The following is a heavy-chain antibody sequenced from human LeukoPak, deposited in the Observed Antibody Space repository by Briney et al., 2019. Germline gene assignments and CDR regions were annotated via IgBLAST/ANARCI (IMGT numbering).Heavy chain of an antibody. CDR1: GFTFTSYA. CDR2: ISAGAITT. V-gene: IGHV3-23*01. J-gene: IGHJ4*02. CDR3: ARDFWSGYNYNDY. D-gene: IGHD3-3*01. Sequence: GGSLRLSCETSGFTFTSYAVSWVRQAPGKGLEWVSAISAGAITTYYADSVKGRFTISRDDSRNTLYLQMDSLRVEDTAVYYCARDFWSGYNYNDYWGQGTLVTVSS.